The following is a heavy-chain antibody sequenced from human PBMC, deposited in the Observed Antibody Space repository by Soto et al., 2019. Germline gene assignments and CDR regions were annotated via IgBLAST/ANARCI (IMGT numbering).Heavy chain of an antibody. J-gene: IGHJ4*02. CDR1: GYTFTSYG. CDR3: VRSYYDFWSGPYYFDY. D-gene: IGHD3-3*01. CDR2: ISAYNGNT. Sequence: QVQLVQSGAEVKKPGASVKVSCKASGYTFTSYGISWVRQAPGQGLEWMGWISAYNGNTKYAQKLQGRVTMTTDTSTSTAYMELRSLRSDDTAVYYCVRSYYDFWSGPYYFDYWGQGTLVTVSS. V-gene: IGHV1-18*04.